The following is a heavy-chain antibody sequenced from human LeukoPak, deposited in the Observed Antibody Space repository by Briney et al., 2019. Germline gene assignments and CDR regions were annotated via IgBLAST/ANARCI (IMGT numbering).Heavy chain of an antibody. V-gene: IGHV3-53*01. CDR3: VRGYSNSGGDY. D-gene: IGHD6-6*01. J-gene: IGHJ4*02. Sequence: GGSLRLSCAAPEFIVSDDYMSWVRQAPGNKLEWVSVIYSGGDTYYPDSVKGRFTISRDNSKNTLYLQMNSLRAEDTAVYYCVRGYSNSGGDYWGQGTLVTVSS. CDR2: IYSGGDT. CDR1: EFIVSDDY.